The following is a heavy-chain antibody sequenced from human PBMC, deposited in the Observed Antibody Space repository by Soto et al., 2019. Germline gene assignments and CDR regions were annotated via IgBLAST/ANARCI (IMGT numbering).Heavy chain of an antibody. D-gene: IGHD3-16*02. J-gene: IGHJ4*02. Sequence: SETLSLTCTVSGGSISSYYWSWIRQPPGKGLEWIGYIYYSGSTNYNPSLKSRVTISVDTSKNQFSLKLSSVTAADTAVYYCARVRGIMITFGGVIVKGFDYWGQGTLVTVSS. CDR2: IYYSGST. CDR1: GGSISSYY. V-gene: IGHV4-59*01. CDR3: ARVRGIMITFGGVIVKGFDY.